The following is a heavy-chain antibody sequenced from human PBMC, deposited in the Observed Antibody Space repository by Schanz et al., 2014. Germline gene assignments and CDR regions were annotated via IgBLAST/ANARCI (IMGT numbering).Heavy chain of an antibody. D-gene: IGHD1-26*01. CDR2: IYHSGSP. V-gene: IGHV4-59*08. CDR1: GASISFYD. J-gene: IGHJ4*02. CDR3: ARQGDVYRLDY. Sequence: QVQLQESGPGLVKPSETLSLTCTVSGASISFYDWNWIRQSPGKGLEWIGYIYHSGSPIYNPSLRGRDTIPIEPPKNKFPLKVESVTAADTAMYFCARQGDVYRLDYWGQGTLVTVTS.